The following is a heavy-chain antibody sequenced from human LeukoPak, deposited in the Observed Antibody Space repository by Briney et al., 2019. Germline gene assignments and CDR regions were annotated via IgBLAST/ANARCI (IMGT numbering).Heavy chain of an antibody. CDR2: MYYSGST. CDR1: GGSISSYY. CDR3: ARDSGTTGEVKFDP. V-gene: IGHV4-59*12. Sequence: PSETLSLTCTVSGGSISSYYWSIGYMYYSGSTNHNPSLKSRVTISVDTSKNQFSLKLMSVTAADTAVYYCARDSGTTGEVKFDPWGQGILVTVSS. J-gene: IGHJ5*02. D-gene: IGHD3-10*01.